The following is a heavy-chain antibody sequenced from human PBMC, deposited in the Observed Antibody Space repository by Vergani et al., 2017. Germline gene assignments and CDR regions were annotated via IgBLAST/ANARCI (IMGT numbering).Heavy chain of an antibody. CDR3: ARLGYCSSTTCRQAFDI. CDR1: GFTFSDHY. V-gene: IGHV3-72*01. Sequence: EVQLVESGGGFVQPGGSLRLSCAASGFTFSDHYMDWVRQAPGKGLEWVGRTRNKANSYTTEYAASVKGRFTISRDDSKNSLYLQMNSLKIEDTAVYYCARLGYCSSTTCRQAFDIWGQGTMVTVSS. D-gene: IGHD2-2*01. J-gene: IGHJ3*02. CDR2: TRNKANSYTT.